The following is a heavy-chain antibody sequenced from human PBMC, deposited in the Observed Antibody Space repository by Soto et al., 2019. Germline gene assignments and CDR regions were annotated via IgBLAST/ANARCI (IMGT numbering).Heavy chain of an antibody. CDR2: IIPRFESV. Sequence: GASVKVSCKASGGTFSSYAFSWVRQAPGQGPEWMGGIIPRFESVNYAQKFQGRVSITADESTSTAYMELGSLKSDDQAAYYCASVRGGLGQLGGPSDGLDVWGQGTTVTVSS. V-gene: IGHV1-69*13. CDR3: ASVRGGLGQLGGPSDGLDV. D-gene: IGHD3-16*01. CDR1: GGTFSSYA. J-gene: IGHJ6*02.